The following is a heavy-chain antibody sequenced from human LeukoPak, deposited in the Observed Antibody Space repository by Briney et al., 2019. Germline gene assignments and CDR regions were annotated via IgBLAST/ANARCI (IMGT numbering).Heavy chain of an antibody. V-gene: IGHV3-7*03. CDR1: GFTFRSYW. J-gene: IGHJ4*02. CDR3: ARETPYGSLTFDY. D-gene: IGHD3-10*01. CDR2: MQPDGGEK. Sequence: PGGSLRLSCAASGFTFRSYWMSWVSQAPGKGLEWVANMQPDGGEKYYVDSVKGRFTVSRDNAKSSLYLQMNSLRAEDTAVYYCARETPYGSLTFDYWGLGTRVTVSS.